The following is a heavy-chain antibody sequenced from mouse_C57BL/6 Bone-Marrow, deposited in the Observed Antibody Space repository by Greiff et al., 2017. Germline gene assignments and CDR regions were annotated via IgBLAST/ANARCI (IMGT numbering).Heavy chain of an antibody. Sequence: EVKLEESGGDLVKPGGSLKLSCAASGFTFSSYGMSWVRQTPDKRLEWVATISSGGSYTYYPDSVKGRFTISRDNAKNTLYLQMSSLKSEDTAMYYCARRGSTMVTNYYAMDYWGQGTSVTVSS. D-gene: IGHD2-2*01. CDR3: ARRGSTMVTNYYAMDY. CDR1: GFTFSSYG. J-gene: IGHJ4*01. CDR2: ISSGGSYT. V-gene: IGHV5-6*02.